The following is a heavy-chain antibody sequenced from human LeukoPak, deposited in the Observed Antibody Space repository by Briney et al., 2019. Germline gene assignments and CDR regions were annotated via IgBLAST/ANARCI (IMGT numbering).Heavy chain of an antibody. V-gene: IGHV3-30*18. Sequence: TGRSLRLSWVGSGFTFSSYGTHWVRQAPGKGLEWVAVISYDGSHEAYVDSVKGRFTISRDNSKSTLYLQMNSLRPEDTAVYYCSKGRSVAGTSPEFDYWGQGTLVTVSS. CDR3: SKGRSVAGTSPEFDY. CDR2: ISYDGSHE. J-gene: IGHJ4*02. D-gene: IGHD6-19*01. CDR1: GFTFSSYG.